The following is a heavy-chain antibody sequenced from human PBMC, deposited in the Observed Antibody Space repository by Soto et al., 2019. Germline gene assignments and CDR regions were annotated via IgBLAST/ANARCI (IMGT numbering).Heavy chain of an antibody. D-gene: IGHD6-13*01. CDR2: ISGYNGNT. CDR3: ARGGSSWSAEYYQH. V-gene: IGHV1-18*01. Sequence: QVQLVQSGAEVKKPGASVKVSCKASGYIFTNFGISWVRQAPGQGPEWMGWISGYNGNTKYAQTVQGRVTMTTDTCTSTAYMELRSLRADDTAVYYCARGGSSWSAEYYQHWGQGTLVIVSS. J-gene: IGHJ1*01. CDR1: GYIFTNFG.